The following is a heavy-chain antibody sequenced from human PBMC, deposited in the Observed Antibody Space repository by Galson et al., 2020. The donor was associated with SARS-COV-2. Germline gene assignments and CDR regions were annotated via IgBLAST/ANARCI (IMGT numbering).Heavy chain of an antibody. V-gene: IGHV3-30*02. CDR2: ISYDGSNK. CDR3: AKGRGRDRYYGHEPFDN. Sequence: GESLKISCVASGFIFSTYGMHWVRQAPGRGLEWVSFISYDGSNKYYADSVKGRFTISRDNSENTLHLQMNSLRPDDTALYYCAKGRGRDRYYGHEPFDNWGQGTLLTVSS. J-gene: IGHJ4*02. CDR1: GFIFSTYG. D-gene: IGHD3-10*01.